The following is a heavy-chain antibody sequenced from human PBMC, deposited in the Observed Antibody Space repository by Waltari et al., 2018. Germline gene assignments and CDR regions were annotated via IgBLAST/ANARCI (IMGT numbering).Heavy chain of an antibody. CDR2: ISSSSSTI. D-gene: IGHD6-6*01. J-gene: IGHJ4*02. CDR1: GLPLTRHR. Sequence: EVYLVAPGGAWVQRGVSLRPPRAPSGLPLTRHRMNWVRQAPGKGLEWVSYISSSSSTIYYADSVKGRFNISRDNAKNSLYLQMNSLRDEDTAVYYCARDPFGVTAARPDYWGQGTLVTVSS. CDR3: ARDPFGVTAARPDY. V-gene: IGHV3-48*02.